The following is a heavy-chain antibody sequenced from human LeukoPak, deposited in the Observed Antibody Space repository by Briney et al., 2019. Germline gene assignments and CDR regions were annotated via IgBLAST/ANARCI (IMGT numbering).Heavy chain of an antibody. J-gene: IGHJ5*01. CDR2: IWYDGSNK. CDR1: GFTFSSYG. Sequence: GGSLRLSCAASGFTFSSYGMHWVRQAPGKGLEWVAVIWYDGSNKYYADSVKGRFTISRDNSKNTLYLQMNSRRAEDTAVYYCAREGDLHGYFDFWGQGTLVTVSS. V-gene: IGHV3-33*01. D-gene: IGHD2-15*01. CDR3: AREGDLHGYFDF.